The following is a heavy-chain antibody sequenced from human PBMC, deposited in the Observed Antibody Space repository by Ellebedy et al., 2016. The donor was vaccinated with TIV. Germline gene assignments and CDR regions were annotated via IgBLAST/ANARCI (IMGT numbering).Heavy chain of an antibody. CDR1: GGSSSGYF. V-gene: IGHV4-34*01. J-gene: IGHJ4*02. CDR3: ATWETTVNKRHY. CDR2: IHHGGGT. Sequence: MPSETLSLTCAVYGGSSSGYFWSWFRQPPGKGLEWIGEIHHGGGTTYNPSLKSRVTISDDRSKNQFSLRLNFVTAADTAVYYCATWETTVNKRHYWGQGTLVIVSS. D-gene: IGHD4-17*01.